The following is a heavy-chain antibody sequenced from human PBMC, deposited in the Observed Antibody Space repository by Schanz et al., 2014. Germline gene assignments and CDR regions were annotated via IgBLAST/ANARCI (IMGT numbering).Heavy chain of an antibody. Sequence: QVQLQESGPGLVKSSQTLSLTCTVSGASISSGGYYWDWIRLLPGKGLEWIGYISYSGSTSFNPSLKSRLTMSVDTSKNQFSLRLSSVTAADTAVYYCARHGGIPYYPMDVWGQGTTVTVS. D-gene: IGHD3-16*01. CDR2: ISYSGST. J-gene: IGHJ6*02. V-gene: IGHV4-31*03. CDR1: GASISSGGYY. CDR3: ARHGGIPYYPMDV.